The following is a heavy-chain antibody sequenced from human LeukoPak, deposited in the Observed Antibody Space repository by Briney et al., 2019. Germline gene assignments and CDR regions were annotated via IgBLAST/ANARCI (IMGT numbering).Heavy chain of an antibody. CDR2: IYSGGNT. Sequence: PGGSLRLSCAASGFTINNNYMNWVRQAPGKGLEWVSVIYSGGNTYYADSVKGRFTIPRDNSKNTLYLQMNSLRAEDTAVYYCAKKDNGNYFNFDYWGQGTLVTVSS. J-gene: IGHJ4*02. D-gene: IGHD2/OR15-2a*01. CDR1: GFTINNNY. CDR3: AKKDNGNYFNFDY. V-gene: IGHV3-66*01.